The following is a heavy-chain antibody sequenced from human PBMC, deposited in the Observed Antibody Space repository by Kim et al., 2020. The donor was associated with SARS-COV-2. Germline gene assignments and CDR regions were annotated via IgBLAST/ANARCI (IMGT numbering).Heavy chain of an antibody. V-gene: IGHV1-46*01. CDR2: INPSGGST. CDR1: GYTFTSYY. D-gene: IGHD2-15*01. CDR3: ARCSGGSCQRGWFDP. J-gene: IGHJ5*02. Sequence: ASVKVSCKASGYTFTSYYMHWVRQAPGQGLEWMGIINPSGGSTSYAQKFQGRVTMTRDTSTSTVYMELSSLRSEDTAVYYCARCSGGSCQRGWFDPWGQGTLVTVSS.